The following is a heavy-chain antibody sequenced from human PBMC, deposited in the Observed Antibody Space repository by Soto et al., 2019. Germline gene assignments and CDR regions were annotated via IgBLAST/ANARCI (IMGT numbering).Heavy chain of an antibody. Sequence: QVQLVESGGGVVQPGRSLRLSCAASGFTFSSYGLHWVRQAPGKGLEWVAVISYDVSNKYYADSVKGRFTISRDNSKNALYLQMNSLRAEDTAVYYCAKESSLWFGELLSDYYYGMDVWGQGTTVTVSS. J-gene: IGHJ6*02. V-gene: IGHV3-30*18. D-gene: IGHD3-10*01. CDR3: AKESSLWFGELLSDYYYGMDV. CDR2: ISYDVSNK. CDR1: GFTFSSYG.